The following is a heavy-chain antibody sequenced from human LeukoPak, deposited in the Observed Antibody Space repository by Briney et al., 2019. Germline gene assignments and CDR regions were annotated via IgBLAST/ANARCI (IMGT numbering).Heavy chain of an antibody. V-gene: IGHV3-23*01. CDR1: GLLFSDAW. D-gene: IGHD2-2*01. Sequence: GGSLRLSCAVSGLLFSDAWMSWVRQAPGKGLEWVAGLGRSGVYTYYAGSVKGRFTISRDNSKYTVSLQMNCLRAEDSAIYYCVKDRPCDTCMPMDAWGQGTTVTVSS. J-gene: IGHJ6*02. CDR2: LGRSGVYT. CDR3: VKDRPCDTCMPMDA.